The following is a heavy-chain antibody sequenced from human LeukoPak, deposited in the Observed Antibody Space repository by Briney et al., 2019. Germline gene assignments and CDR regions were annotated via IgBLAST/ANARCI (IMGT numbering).Heavy chain of an antibody. CDR1: GFTFSSYG. J-gene: IGHJ4*02. D-gene: IGHD2-2*02. CDR2: IRYDGSNK. Sequence: PGGSLRLSCAASGFTFSSYGMHWVRQAPGKGLEWVAFIRYDGSNKYYADSVKGRFTISRDNSKNTLYLQMNSLRAEDTAVYYCAKDKYCSSTSCYKRYFDYWGQGTLVTVSS. V-gene: IGHV3-30*02. CDR3: AKDKYCSSTSCYKRYFDY.